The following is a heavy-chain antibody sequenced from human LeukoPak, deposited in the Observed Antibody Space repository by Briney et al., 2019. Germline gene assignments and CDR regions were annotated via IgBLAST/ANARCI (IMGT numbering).Heavy chain of an antibody. Sequence: PSETPSLTCNVSGWSISTYQWSWIRQPPGKGLEWIGNIYKSGSTNYNPSLKSRVTISIDTSEKQFSLRLSSVTAADTAVYYCARDGPQWLAAFDYWGQGSLVTVSS. J-gene: IGHJ4*02. CDR1: GWSISTYQ. CDR3: ARDGPQWLAAFDY. V-gene: IGHV4-59*12. CDR2: IYKSGST. D-gene: IGHD6-19*01.